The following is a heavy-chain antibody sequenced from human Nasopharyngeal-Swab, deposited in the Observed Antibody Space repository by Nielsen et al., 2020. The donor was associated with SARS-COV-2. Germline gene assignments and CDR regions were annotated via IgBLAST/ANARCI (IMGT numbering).Heavy chain of an antibody. Sequence: GESLKISCAASGFKFGSYSMNWVRQAPGKGLEWVSYMSSSSSTIYYADSVKGRFTISRDNAKNSLYLQMNSLRGEDTAVFYCARVPATYYDILTGYPYWYFDLWGRGTLVTVSS. J-gene: IGHJ2*01. V-gene: IGHV3-48*01. D-gene: IGHD3-9*01. CDR3: ARVPATYYDILTGYPYWYFDL. CDR2: MSSSSSTI. CDR1: GFKFGSYS.